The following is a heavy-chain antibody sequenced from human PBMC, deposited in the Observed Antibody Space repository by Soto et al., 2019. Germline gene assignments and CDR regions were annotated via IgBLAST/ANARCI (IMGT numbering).Heavy chain of an antibody. CDR2: IYYSGST. V-gene: IGHV4-39*01. D-gene: IGHD1-7*01. CDR1: GGSISSSSYY. CDR3: ARHPNWNYRYFDY. Sequence: TLSLTCTVSGGSISSSSYYWGWIRQPPGKGLEWIGSIYYSGSTYYNPSLKSRVTISVDTSKNQFSLKLSSVTAADTAVYYCARHPNWNYRYFDYWGQGTLVTVSS. J-gene: IGHJ4*02.